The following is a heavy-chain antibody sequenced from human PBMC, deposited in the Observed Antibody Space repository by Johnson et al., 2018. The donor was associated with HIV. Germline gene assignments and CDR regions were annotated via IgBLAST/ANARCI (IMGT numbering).Heavy chain of an antibody. J-gene: IGHJ3*02. D-gene: IGHD3-22*01. V-gene: IGHV3-11*04. CDR3: AREARRYHYDSSNDAFDI. CDR2: ISCSGCSI. Sequence: QVQLVESGGALVKPGGSLRLSCAASGFTFSDYYMSRIRQAPGKGLEWVSYISCSGCSIYYADSVQGRFTISRDNAKNSLYLQMNSLRAEDTAVYYCAREARRYHYDSSNDAFDIWGQGTMVTVSS. CDR1: GFTFSDYY.